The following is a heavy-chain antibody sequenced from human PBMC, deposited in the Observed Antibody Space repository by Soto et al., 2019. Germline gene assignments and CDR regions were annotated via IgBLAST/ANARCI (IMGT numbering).Heavy chain of an antibody. D-gene: IGHD3-22*01. CDR3: AKAHGIVVYYFDY. Sequence: GGSLRLSCVASASGFIFSNFAMSWVRQAPGRGLGWVSAISGSGGSTYYADSVKGRFTISRDNSKNTLYLQMNSLRAEDTAVYYCAKAHGIVVYYFDYWGQGTLVTVSS. V-gene: IGHV3-23*01. J-gene: IGHJ4*02. CDR1: GFIFSNFA. CDR2: ISGSGGST.